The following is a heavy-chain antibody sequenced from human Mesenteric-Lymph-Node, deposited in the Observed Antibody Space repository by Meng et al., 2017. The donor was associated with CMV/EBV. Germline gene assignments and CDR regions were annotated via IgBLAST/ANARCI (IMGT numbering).Heavy chain of an antibody. CDR3: ARAADSSGWYVDY. D-gene: IGHD6-19*01. V-gene: IGHV1-18*01. Sequence: ASVKVSCKTSGYTFTSFGITWVRQAPGQGLEWMGWISADSGATNYAQNLQGRVTMTTDTSTSTVYMGLRSLRSADTAVYYCARAADSSGWYVDYWGPGTLVTVSS. CDR1: GYTFTSFG. J-gene: IGHJ4*02. CDR2: ISADSGAT.